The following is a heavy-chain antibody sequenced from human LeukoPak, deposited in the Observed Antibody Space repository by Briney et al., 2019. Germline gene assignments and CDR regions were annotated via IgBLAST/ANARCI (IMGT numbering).Heavy chain of an antibody. CDR2: IYTSEST. CDR3: ARGLWFGDENPPYFDY. J-gene: IGHJ4*02. V-gene: IGHV4-61*02. Sequence: SQTLSLTCSVSGGSISSSNYYWSWIRQPAGKGLEWIGRIYTSESTNYNPSLKSRVTISVDTSRNQFSLKLSSVTAADTAVYYCARGLWFGDENPPYFDYWGQGILVTVSS. D-gene: IGHD3-10*01. CDR1: GGSISSSNYY.